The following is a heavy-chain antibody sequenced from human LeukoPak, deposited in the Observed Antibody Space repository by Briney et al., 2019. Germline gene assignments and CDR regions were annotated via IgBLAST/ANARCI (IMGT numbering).Heavy chain of an antibody. CDR2: IKQDGSEK. J-gene: IGHJ4*02. V-gene: IGHV3-7*01. CDR1: GFTFSSYW. D-gene: IGHD5-18*01. CDR3: ARESGYSYGETFDY. Sequence: PGGSLRLSCAASGFTFSSYWMSWVRQAPGKGLEWVANIKQDGSEKYYVDSVKGRFTISRDNAKNSLYLQMNSLRAEDTAVYYCARESGYSYGETFDYWGQGTLVTVSS.